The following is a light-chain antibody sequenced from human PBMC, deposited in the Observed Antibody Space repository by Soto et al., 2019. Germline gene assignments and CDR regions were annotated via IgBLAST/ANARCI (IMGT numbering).Light chain of an antibody. J-gene: IGKJ1*01. CDR2: GAS. V-gene: IGKV3-15*01. Sequence: EIVMTQSPATLSVSPGESVTLSCRASQSVSSNLAWYQQKPGQAPRLLIYGASTRATGIPARLSGTGYGTDLTITVSSMQYEDFEVYYCQQYDNWPQTFGQGTKVDIK. CDR3: QQYDNWPQT. CDR1: QSVSSN.